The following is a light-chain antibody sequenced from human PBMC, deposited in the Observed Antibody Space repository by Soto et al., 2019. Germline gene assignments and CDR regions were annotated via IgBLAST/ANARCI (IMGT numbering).Light chain of an antibody. V-gene: IGKV1-9*01. Sequence: DIQLTQSPSLLSASVGDRVTISCRASQDVSRFLAWYQQKPGKAPNLLIYAASTLQSGVPSRFSGSGSGTEFTLTISSLQPADFATYYCQQLNSYVFTFGPGTKVDIK. CDR2: AAS. CDR3: QQLNSYVFT. J-gene: IGKJ3*01. CDR1: QDVSRF.